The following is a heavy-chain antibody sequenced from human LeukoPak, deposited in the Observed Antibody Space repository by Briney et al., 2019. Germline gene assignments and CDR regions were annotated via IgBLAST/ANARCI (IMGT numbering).Heavy chain of an antibody. V-gene: IGHV4-4*07. CDR3: ARGGYYYDSSGYPFDY. J-gene: IGHJ4*02. CDR2: IYTSGST. D-gene: IGHD3-22*01. CDR1: GGSISSYY. Sequence: AETLSLTCTVSGGSISSYYWSWIRQPAGKGLEWIGRIYTSGSTNYNPSLKSRVTMSVDTSKNQFSLKLSSVIAADTAVYYCARGGYYYDSSGYPFDYWGQGTLVTVSS.